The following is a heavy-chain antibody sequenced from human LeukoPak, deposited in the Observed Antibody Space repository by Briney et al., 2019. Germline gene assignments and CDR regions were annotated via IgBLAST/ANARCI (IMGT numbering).Heavy chain of an antibody. CDR2: IYYSGST. D-gene: IGHD6-6*01. CDR3: ARVRWQLVLDY. Sequence: PSETLSLTCTVSGGFISSYYWSWIRQPPGKGLEWIGYIYYSGSTNYNPSLKSRVTISVDTSKNQFSLKLSSVTAADTAVYYCARVRWQLVLDYWGQGTLVTVSS. J-gene: IGHJ4*02. CDR1: GGFISSYY. V-gene: IGHV4-59*01.